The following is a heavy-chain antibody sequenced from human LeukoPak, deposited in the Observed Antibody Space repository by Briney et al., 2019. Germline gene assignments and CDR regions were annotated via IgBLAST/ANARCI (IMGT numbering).Heavy chain of an antibody. J-gene: IGHJ4*02. Sequence: GGSLRLSCAASGFTFSSYAMNWVRQAPGKGLEWISSISGSGDNTYYADSVEGRFTISRDNSKNTLYLQMNSLRTEDTAVYYCAKDLTTVTTQGDYWGQGTLVTVSS. CDR3: AKDLTTVTTQGDY. D-gene: IGHD4-17*01. V-gene: IGHV3-23*01. CDR1: GFTFSSYA. CDR2: ISGSGDNT.